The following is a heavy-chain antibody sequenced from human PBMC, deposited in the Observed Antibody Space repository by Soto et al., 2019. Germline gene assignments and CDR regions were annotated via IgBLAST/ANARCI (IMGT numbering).Heavy chain of an antibody. D-gene: IGHD6-19*01. J-gene: IGHJ5*02. CDR3: ASTGPVLNNWFDP. V-gene: IGHV4-39*01. Sequence: LSLTCTVSGGSISSSSYYWGWIRQPPGKGLEWIGSIYYSGSTYYNPSLKSRVTISVDTSKNQFSLKLSSVTAADTAVYYCASTGPVLNNWFDPWGQGTLVTVSS. CDR1: GGSISSSSYY. CDR2: IYYSGST.